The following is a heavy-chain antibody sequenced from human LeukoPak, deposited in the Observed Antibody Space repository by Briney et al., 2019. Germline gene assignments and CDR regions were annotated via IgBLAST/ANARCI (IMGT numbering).Heavy chain of an antibody. CDR2: IIPIFGTA. V-gene: IGHV1-69*13. CDR1: GGTFSSYA. CDR3: ARDIGIVGAS. Sequence: GASVKVSCKASGGTFSSYAISWVRQAPGQGLEWMGGIIPIFGTANYAQKFQGRVTITADESTSTAYMELSSLRYEDTAVYYCARDIGIVGASWGQGTLVTVSS. J-gene: IGHJ4*02. D-gene: IGHD1-26*01.